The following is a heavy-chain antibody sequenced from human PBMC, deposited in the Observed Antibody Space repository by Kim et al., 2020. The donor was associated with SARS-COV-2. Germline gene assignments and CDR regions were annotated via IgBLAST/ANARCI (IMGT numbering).Heavy chain of an antibody. Sequence: GGSLRLSCAASGFTFSTYSMTWVRQAPGKGLEWVSYINGNSVIIHYADSVKGRFTISRENAKNSLFLQMNSLRADDTAVYYCVRAGHYDSSGYLRDFDYWGQGSMVTVSS. D-gene: IGHD3-22*01. CDR2: INGNSVII. J-gene: IGHJ4*02. V-gene: IGHV3-48*04. CDR1: GFTFSTYS. CDR3: VRAGHYDSSGYLRDFDY.